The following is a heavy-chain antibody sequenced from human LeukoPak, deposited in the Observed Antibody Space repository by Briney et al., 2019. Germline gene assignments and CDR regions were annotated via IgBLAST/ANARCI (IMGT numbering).Heavy chain of an antibody. D-gene: IGHD4-17*01. CDR3: AKDIRTTVIVWGAFDI. J-gene: IGHJ3*02. CDR2: ISWNSGSI. Sequence: GGSLRLSCAASGFTFDDYAMHWVRQAPGKGLEWVSGISWNSGSIGYADSVKGRFTISRDNAKNSLYLQMNSLRAEDTALYYCAKDIRTTVIVWGAFDIWGQGTMVTVSS. CDR1: GFTFDDYA. V-gene: IGHV3-9*01.